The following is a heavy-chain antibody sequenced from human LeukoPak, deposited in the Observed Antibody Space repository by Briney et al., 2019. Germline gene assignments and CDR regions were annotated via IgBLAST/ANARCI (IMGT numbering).Heavy chain of an antibody. V-gene: IGHV3-48*02. CDR3: ATEDSGRFH. Sequence: PGGSLRLSCAASGFTFSYYSMKWVRQAPGKGLEWVSYISSSTTLIHYADSVKGRFAISRDNAKNSLYLQMNSLRDEDTAVYYCATEDSGRFHWGQGTLVTVSS. D-gene: IGHD6-19*01. J-gene: IGHJ4*02. CDR1: GFTFSYYS. CDR2: ISSSTTLI.